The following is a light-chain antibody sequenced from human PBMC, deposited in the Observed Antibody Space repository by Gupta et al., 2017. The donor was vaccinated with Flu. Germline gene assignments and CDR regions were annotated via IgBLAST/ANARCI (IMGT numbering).Light chain of an antibody. Sequence: YMLTQAPSVAVAPGQTASITCEGDIIQRRSVHWFQQRPGRAPVLVVHDVSDRPAGVPERLSGSTSGVTATLTISMVEPGDETYYYCRVGHSGDDHFVFGPGTRVTVL. CDR1: IIQRRS. CDR3: RVGHSGDDHFV. J-gene: IGLJ1*01. CDR2: DVS. V-gene: IGLV3-21*02.